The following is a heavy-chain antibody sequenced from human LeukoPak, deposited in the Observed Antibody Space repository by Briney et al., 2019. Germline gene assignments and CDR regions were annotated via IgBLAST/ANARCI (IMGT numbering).Heavy chain of an antibody. Sequence: ASVKVSCKAPGYTFTDYYIHWVRQAPGQGLEWMGCIDPDSGGTKYGQKFQGRATMTRDTSINTAYMELSRLRSDDTAVYYCAREYYDSSGIKYAFDIWGQGTMVTVSS. D-gene: IGHD3-22*01. V-gene: IGHV1-2*02. J-gene: IGHJ3*02. CDR2: IDPDSGGT. CDR1: GYTFTDYY. CDR3: AREYYDSSGIKYAFDI.